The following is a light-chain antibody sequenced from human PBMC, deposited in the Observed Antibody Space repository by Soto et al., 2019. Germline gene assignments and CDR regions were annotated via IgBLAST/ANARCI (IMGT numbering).Light chain of an antibody. V-gene: IGKV3-15*01. CDR2: GAS. Sequence: EIVMPQSPANLSVSPGERATLSCRASQSVSSNLAWYQQKPGQGPRLLIYGASTRATSIPARFSGSGSGTEFTLTINSLQSEDFAVYYRQKYNKWPPYTFGQGTKLEIK. CDR3: QKYNKWPPYT. CDR1: QSVSSN. J-gene: IGKJ2*01.